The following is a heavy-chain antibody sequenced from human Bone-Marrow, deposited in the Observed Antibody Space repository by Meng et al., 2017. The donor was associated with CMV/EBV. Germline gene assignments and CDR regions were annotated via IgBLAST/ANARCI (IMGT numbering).Heavy chain of an antibody. CDR1: GGSVSSGSHF. D-gene: IGHD3-22*01. CDR2: LYYSGTT. CDR3: AREAGYYYYDMDV. V-gene: IGHV4-61*01. Sequence: GSLRLSCTVSGGSVSSGSHFWSWIRQPPGKGLEWIGYLYYSGTTNYNPSLKSRVTISVDTSKNQFSLKLTSVTAADTAVYYCAREAGYYYYDMDVWGPGPTVTGYS. J-gene: IGHJ6*01.